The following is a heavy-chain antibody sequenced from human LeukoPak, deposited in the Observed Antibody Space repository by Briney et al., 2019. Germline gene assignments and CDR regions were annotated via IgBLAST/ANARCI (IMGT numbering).Heavy chain of an antibody. CDR3: ARDLPRTDAFDI. Sequence: SETLSLTCTVSGYSISSGYYWGWIRQPPGKGLEWIGSIYHSGSTYYNPSLKSRVTISVDTSKNQFSLQLNSVTPEDTAVYYCARDLPRTDAFDIWGQGTMVTVSS. V-gene: IGHV4-38-2*02. CDR2: IYHSGST. CDR1: GYSISSGYY. J-gene: IGHJ3*02. D-gene: IGHD1-14*01.